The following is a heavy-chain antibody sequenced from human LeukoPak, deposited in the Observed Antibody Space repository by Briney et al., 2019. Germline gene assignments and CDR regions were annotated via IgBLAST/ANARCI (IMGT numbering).Heavy chain of an antibody. CDR1: GGSISSYY. J-gene: IGHJ5*02. CDR3: ARGAVVPAAMRGFDP. D-gene: IGHD2-2*01. CDR2: IYYSGST. V-gene: IGHV4-59*01. Sequence: SETLSLTCTVSGGSISSYYWSWIRQPPGKGLEWIGYIYYSGSTNYNPSLKSRVTISVDTSKNQFSLKLSSVTAADTAVYYCARGAVVPAAMRGFDPWGQGTLVTVSS.